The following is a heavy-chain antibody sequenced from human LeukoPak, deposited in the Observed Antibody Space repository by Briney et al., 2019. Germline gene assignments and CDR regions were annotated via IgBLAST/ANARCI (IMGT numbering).Heavy chain of an antibody. V-gene: IGHV4-34*01. CDR1: GGSFSGYY. D-gene: IGHD2-2*02. J-gene: IGHJ5*02. CDR3: ARVRLGYCSSTSCDRRVRHWFDP. Sequence: SETLSLTCAVYGGSFSGYYWSWIRQPPGKGREWIGEINHSGSTNYNPSLMSRVTISVDTSKKQFSVNLSSMTGADTAVYYCARVRLGYCSSTSCDRRVRHWFDPWGQGTLVTVSS. CDR2: INHSGST.